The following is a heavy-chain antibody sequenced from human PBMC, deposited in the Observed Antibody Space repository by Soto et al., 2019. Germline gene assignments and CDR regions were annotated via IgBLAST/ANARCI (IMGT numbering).Heavy chain of an antibody. CDR2: IALSGTKT. V-gene: IGHV3-23*01. CDR3: AKDLISGYVDY. D-gene: IGHD3-22*01. CDR1: GFSFSDYS. J-gene: IGHJ4*02. Sequence: GGSLRLSCAASGFSFSDYSMNWVRQAPGKGLEWVSFIALSGTKTYYRDSVKGRFTISKDNSMNTLYLQMNSLRAEDTAVYYCAKDLISGYVDYWGQGILVTVSS.